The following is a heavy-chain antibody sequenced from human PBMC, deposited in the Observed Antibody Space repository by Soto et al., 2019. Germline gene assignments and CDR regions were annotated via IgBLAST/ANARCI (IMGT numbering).Heavy chain of an antibody. Sequence: ASVKVSCKASGYSFTNNGVSWVRQATGQGLEWMGWMNPGSGDTGYAQKFQGRVTMTRDISIATAYMELSSLRSDDTAIYYCARMATFGSLNSFDPWGQGTLVTVSS. CDR1: GYSFTNNG. CDR2: MNPGSGDT. D-gene: IGHD3-16*01. J-gene: IGHJ5*02. V-gene: IGHV1-8*01. CDR3: ARMATFGSLNSFDP.